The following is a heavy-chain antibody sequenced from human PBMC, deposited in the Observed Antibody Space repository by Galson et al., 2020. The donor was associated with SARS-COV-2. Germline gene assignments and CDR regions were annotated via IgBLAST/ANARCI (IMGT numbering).Heavy chain of an antibody. V-gene: IGHV4-39*01. Sequence: SETLSLTCTVPGGSISSSSYYWGWIRQPPWEGLEWIGSIYYSESNYYNPSLTSRVTMSVDTSKNQFSLKLSSVTAADTAVYYCARQILTGYYSFYYFDYWGQGTLVTVSS. CDR3: ARQILTGYYSFYYFDY. CDR1: GGSISSSSYY. J-gene: IGHJ4*02. CDR2: IYYSESN. D-gene: IGHD3-9*01.